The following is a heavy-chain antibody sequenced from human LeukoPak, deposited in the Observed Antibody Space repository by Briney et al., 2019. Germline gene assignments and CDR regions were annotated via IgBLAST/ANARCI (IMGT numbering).Heavy chain of an antibody. D-gene: IGHD2-8*01. CDR2: INNDGSST. CDR3: AKGRYCTNGVCYMVLDY. V-gene: IGHV3-74*01. CDR1: GFIFSDHW. J-gene: IGHJ4*02. Sequence: GGSLRLSCAASGFIFSDHWMHWVRQAPGKGLVWLSRINNDGSSTIYADSVKGRFTFSRDNAENTLFLEMSSLRVEDTAVYYCAKGRYCTNGVCYMVLDYWGQGTLVTVSS.